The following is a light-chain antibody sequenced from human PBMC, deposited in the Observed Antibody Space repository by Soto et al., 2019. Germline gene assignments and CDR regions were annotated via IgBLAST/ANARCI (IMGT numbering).Light chain of an antibody. CDR3: QSYDSSLSGWV. CDR2: GNS. Sequence: QSVLTQPPSVSGAPGQRVTISCTGSSSNIGAGYDVHWYPQLPGTAPKLLIYGNSNRPSGVPDRFSGSKSGTSASLAITGLQAEDEADYYYQSYDSSLSGWVFGGGTKLTVL. V-gene: IGLV1-40*01. CDR1: SSNIGAGYD. J-gene: IGLJ3*02.